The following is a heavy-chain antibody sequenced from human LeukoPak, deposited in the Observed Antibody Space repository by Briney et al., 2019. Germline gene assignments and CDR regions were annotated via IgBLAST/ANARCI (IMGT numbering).Heavy chain of an antibody. V-gene: IGHV4-61*02. D-gene: IGHD3-3*01. Sequence: SETLSLTCTVSGGSISSGSYYWRWLRQPAGKGLEGIGRIYTSGSTNYNPSLKSRVTISVDTSKNQFSLKLSSVTAADTAVYYCARVVRGYDFWSGPPGEGNYYYMDVWGKGTTVTVSS. CDR2: IYTSGST. CDR1: GGSISSGSYY. CDR3: ARVVRGYDFWSGPPGEGNYYYMDV. J-gene: IGHJ6*03.